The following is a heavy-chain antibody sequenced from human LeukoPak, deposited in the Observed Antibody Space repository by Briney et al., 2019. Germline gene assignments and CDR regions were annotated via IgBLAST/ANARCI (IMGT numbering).Heavy chain of an antibody. Sequence: GVSLRLSCAASGVTFSGYAMSWVRQAPGKGLEWVSAISGSGGSTYYADSVKGRFTISRDNSKNTLYLQMNSLRAEDTAVYYCAKCFSGYYFDYWGQGTLVTVSS. CDR3: AKCFSGYYFDY. CDR2: ISGSGGST. D-gene: IGHD6-19*01. J-gene: IGHJ4*02. V-gene: IGHV3-23*01. CDR1: GVTFSGYA.